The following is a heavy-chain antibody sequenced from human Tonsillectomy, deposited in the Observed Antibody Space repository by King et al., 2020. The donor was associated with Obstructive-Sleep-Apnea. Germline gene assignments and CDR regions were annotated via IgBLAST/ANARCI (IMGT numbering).Heavy chain of an antibody. V-gene: IGHV3-74*01. CDR3: ARASGYYDILTGRYYYYGMDV. J-gene: IGHJ6*02. D-gene: IGHD3-9*01. CDR1: GFTFSSYW. CDR2: INSDGSST. Sequence: VQLVESGGGLVQPGGSLRLSCAASGFTFSSYWMHWVRQAPGKGLVWVSRINSDGSSTSYPDSVKGRFTIPRDNAKNPLYLQMNSLVAEDTAVYYLARASGYYDILTGRYYYYGMDVWGQGTTVTVSS.